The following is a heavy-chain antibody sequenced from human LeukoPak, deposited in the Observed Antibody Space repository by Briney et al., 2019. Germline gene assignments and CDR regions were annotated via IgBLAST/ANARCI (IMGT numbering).Heavy chain of an antibody. J-gene: IGHJ4*02. D-gene: IGHD3-3*01. Sequence: GGSLRLSCTVSGFTVSSNSMSWVRQAPGKGLEWVSFIYSGGNTHYSDSVKGRFTISRDNSKNTLYLQMNSLRADDTAVYYCARSARLMKGVVEVTALDDWGQGTLVTVSS. CDR3: ARSARLMKGVVEVTALDD. CDR2: IYSGGNT. V-gene: IGHV3-66*01. CDR1: GFTVSSNS.